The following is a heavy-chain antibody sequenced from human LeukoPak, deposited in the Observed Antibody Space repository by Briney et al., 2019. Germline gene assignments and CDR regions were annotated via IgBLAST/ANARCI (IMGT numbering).Heavy chain of an antibody. CDR1: GDSISNYY. D-gene: IGHD3-10*01. V-gene: IGHV4-59*01. Sequence: SETLSLTCTVSGDSISNYYWSWIRRPPGKGLEWIGYIYYSGSTNYNPSLKSRVTISVDTSKNQFSLKLSSVTAADTALYYCARGYGSGSHYFDYWGQGSLVTVSS. J-gene: IGHJ4*02. CDR2: IYYSGST. CDR3: ARGYGSGSHYFDY.